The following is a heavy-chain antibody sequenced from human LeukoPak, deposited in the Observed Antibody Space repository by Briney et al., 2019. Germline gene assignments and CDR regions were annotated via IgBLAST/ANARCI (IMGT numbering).Heavy chain of an antibody. Sequence: GGSLRLSCAASGFTFSTYAMSWVRQAPGKGLEWVSAISASGGTTYYADSVKGRFTISRDNSKNTLYLQMNSLRAEDTAVYYCAKEPREYCSSTSCPNWFDSWGQGTLVTVSS. D-gene: IGHD2-2*01. CDR3: AKEPREYCSSTSCPNWFDS. CDR2: ISASGGTT. V-gene: IGHV3-23*01. J-gene: IGHJ5*01. CDR1: GFTFSTYA.